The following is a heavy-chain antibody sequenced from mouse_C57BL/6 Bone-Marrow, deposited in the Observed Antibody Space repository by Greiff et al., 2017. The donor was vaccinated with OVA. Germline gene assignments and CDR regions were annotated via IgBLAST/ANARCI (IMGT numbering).Heavy chain of an antibody. D-gene: IGHD1-1*01. CDR1: GYTFTDYY. Sequence: VQLKESGPELVKPGASVKISCKASGYTFTDYYMNWVKQSHGKSLEWIGDINPNNGGTSYNQKFKGKATLTVDKSSSTAYMELRSLTSEDSAVYYCARLLLRLSFAYWGQGTLVTVSA. CDR2: INPNNGGT. V-gene: IGHV1-26*01. J-gene: IGHJ3*01. CDR3: ARLLLRLSFAY.